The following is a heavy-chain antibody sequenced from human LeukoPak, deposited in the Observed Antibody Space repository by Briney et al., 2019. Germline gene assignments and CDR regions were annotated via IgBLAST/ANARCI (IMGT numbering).Heavy chain of an antibody. CDR1: GGSISSSSYY. Sequence: SETLSLTCTVSGGSISSSSYYWGWIRQPPGRGREWIGSIYYTGSTYYNPSLKSRVTISVDTSKNHFSLKLSSVTAADTAVYYCARRDYSRTAFDPWGQGTLVTVSS. CDR2: IYYTGST. D-gene: IGHD2-21*01. V-gene: IGHV4-39*02. CDR3: ARRDYSRTAFDP. J-gene: IGHJ5*02.